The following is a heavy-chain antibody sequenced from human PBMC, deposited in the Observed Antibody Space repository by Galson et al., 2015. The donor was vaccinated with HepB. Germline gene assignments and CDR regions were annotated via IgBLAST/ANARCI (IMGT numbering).Heavy chain of an antibody. J-gene: IGHJ4*02. CDR2: ISGSGGST. CDR3: AKPIAAAGTRVAPDAASDY. CDR1: GFTFSSYA. Sequence: SLRLSCAASGFTFSSYAMSWVRQAPGKGLEWVSAISGSGGSTYYADSVKGRFTISRDNSKNTLYLQMNSLRAEDTAVYYCAKPIAAAGTRVAPDAASDYGGQGTLVTVSS. V-gene: IGHV3-23*01. D-gene: IGHD6-13*01.